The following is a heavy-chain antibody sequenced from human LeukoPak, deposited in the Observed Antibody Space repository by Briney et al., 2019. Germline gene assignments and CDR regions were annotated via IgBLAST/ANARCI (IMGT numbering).Heavy chain of an antibody. D-gene: IGHD6-6*01. V-gene: IGHV4-59*08. Sequence: SETLSLTCSVSGGSVSNYYWSWIRQPPGKGLEWIGYVYYTGSTNYNPSLKSRVTMFEDKSKNQFSLRLYSVTIADTAVYYCARHFAYSSSSYFDYWGQGSLVTVSS. CDR1: GGSVSNYY. J-gene: IGHJ4*02. CDR2: VYYTGST. CDR3: ARHFAYSSSSYFDY.